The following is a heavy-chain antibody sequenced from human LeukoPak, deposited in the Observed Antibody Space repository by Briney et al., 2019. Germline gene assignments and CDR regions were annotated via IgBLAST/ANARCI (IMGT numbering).Heavy chain of an antibody. V-gene: IGHV4-34*01. CDR3: ARGPVQFGYCSSTSCYPVPQPFDY. J-gene: IGHJ4*02. Sequence: SETLSLTCAVYGGSFSGYYWSWIRQPPGKGLEWIGEINHSGSTNYNPSLKSRVTISVDTSKNQFSLKLSSVTAADTAVYYCARGPVQFGYCSSTSCYPVPQPFDYWGQGTLVTVSS. CDR2: INHSGST. CDR1: GGSFSGYY. D-gene: IGHD2-2*01.